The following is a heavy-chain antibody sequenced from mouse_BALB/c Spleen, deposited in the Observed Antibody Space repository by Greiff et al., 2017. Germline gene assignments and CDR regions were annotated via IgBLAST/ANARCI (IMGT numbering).Heavy chain of an antibody. CDR2: IDPSDSYT. CDR1: GYTFTSYW. CDR3: ARRLGLRAMDY. V-gene: IGHV1-69*02. D-gene: IGHD3-1*01. J-gene: IGHJ4*01. Sequence: QVHVKQPGAELVKPGASVKLSCKASGYTFTSYWMHWVKQRPGQGLEWIGEIDPSDSYTNYNQKFKGKATLTVDKSSSTAYMQLSSLTSEDSAVYYCARRLGLRAMDYWGQGTSVTVSS.